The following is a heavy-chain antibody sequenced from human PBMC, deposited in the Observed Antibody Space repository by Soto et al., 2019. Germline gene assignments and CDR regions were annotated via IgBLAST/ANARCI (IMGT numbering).Heavy chain of an antibody. CDR1: GGSISSYY. CDR3: ARALYYDFWSGYYIGSWFDP. Sequence: SETLSLTCTVSGGSISSYYWSWIRQPPGKGLEWIGYIYYSGSTNYNPSLKSRVTISVDTSKHQFSLKLSSVTAADTAVYYCARALYYDFWSGYYIGSWFDPWGQGTLVTVS. V-gene: IGHV4-59*01. D-gene: IGHD3-3*01. CDR2: IYYSGST. J-gene: IGHJ5*02.